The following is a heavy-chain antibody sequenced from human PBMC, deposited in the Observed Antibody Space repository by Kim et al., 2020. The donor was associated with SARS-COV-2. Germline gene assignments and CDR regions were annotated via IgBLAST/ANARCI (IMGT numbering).Heavy chain of an antibody. CDR3: AKGSWYGDYYYYTMDI. J-gene: IGHJ6*02. CDR1: GFSFSTYA. V-gene: IGHV3-23*01. Sequence: GGSLRLSCAASGFSFSTYAMTWVRQAPGKGLEWVSAISASGGNTYYADTVKGRLAISRDNSKNTLYLQMNSLRAEDTAVYYCAKGSWYGDYYYYTMDIWGQGTTVTVS. CDR2: ISASGGNT. D-gene: IGHD3-10*01.